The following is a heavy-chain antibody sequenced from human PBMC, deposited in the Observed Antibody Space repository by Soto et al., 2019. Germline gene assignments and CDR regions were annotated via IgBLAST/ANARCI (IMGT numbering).Heavy chain of an antibody. J-gene: IGHJ5*02. Sequence: QVRLQESGPRLARPSETLSLTCTASGGSIINNYWSWIRQPPGKGLEWIGHIYYSGTTYYNTSLQSRLIISVDTSKNQFSLNLNSVPAADTAVYYCARHANGVTPAWGQGILVTVSS. D-gene: IGHD2-8*01. CDR1: GGSIINNY. CDR2: IYYSGTT. V-gene: IGHV4-59*08. CDR3: ARHANGVTPA.